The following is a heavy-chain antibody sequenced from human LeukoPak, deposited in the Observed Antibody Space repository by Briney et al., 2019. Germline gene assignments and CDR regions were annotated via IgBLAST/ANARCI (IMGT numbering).Heavy chain of an antibody. J-gene: IGHJ5*02. V-gene: IGHV1-69*01. CDR1: GGTFSSYA. Sequence: GASVKVSCKASGGTFSSYAISWARQAPGQGLEWMGGIIPIFGTANYAQKFQGRVTITADESTSTAYMELSSLRSEDTAVYYCARGGTMIVSIPNWFDPWGQGTLVTVSS. D-gene: IGHD3-22*01. CDR2: IIPIFGTA. CDR3: ARGGTMIVSIPNWFDP.